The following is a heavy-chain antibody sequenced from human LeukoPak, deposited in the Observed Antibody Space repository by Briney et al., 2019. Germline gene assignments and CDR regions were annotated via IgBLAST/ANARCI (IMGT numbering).Heavy chain of an antibody. V-gene: IGHV4-59*01. D-gene: IGHD3-22*01. Sequence: SEALSLTCTVSGGSISSYYWNWVRQPPGKGLEWIGYIYYSGSTNYNPSLKSRVTTSVDTSKNQFSLKLSSVTAADTAVYYCARERLGYYDRSGLDYWGQGTLVTVSS. CDR3: ARERLGYYDRSGLDY. J-gene: IGHJ4*02. CDR1: GGSISSYY. CDR2: IYYSGST.